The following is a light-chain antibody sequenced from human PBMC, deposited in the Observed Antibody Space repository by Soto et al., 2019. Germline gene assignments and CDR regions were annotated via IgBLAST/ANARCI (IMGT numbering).Light chain of an antibody. V-gene: IGKV1-33*01. CDR2: DAS. CDR3: QHCANLQMT. Sequence: DIQMTQSPSSLSASVGDRVTMTCQASQDIRYHLNWYQHKEGEAPKLLIYDASNLEPGVPSRFSGSGSGTDFTLTISSLQPQEIATYYCQHCANLQMTFGQGTRLESK. CDR1: QDIRYH. J-gene: IGKJ5*01.